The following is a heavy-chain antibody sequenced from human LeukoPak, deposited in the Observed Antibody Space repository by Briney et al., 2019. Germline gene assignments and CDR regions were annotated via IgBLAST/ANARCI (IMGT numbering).Heavy chain of an antibody. D-gene: IGHD3-10*01. J-gene: IGHJ4*02. CDR2: FYYSGST. CDR3: ARLGGITMVRGVIRVVDY. Sequence: SETLSLTCTVSGGSISSSSYHWGWIRQPPGKGLEWITNFYYSGSTFYNPSLKSRVTISLDTSKNQFSLKLSSVTAADTAVYYCARLGGITMVRGVIRVVDYWGQGTLVTVSS. CDR1: GGSISSSSYH. V-gene: IGHV4-39*01.